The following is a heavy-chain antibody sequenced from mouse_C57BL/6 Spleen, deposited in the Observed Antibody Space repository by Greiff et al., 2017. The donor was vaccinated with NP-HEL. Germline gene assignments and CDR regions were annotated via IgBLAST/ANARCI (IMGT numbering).Heavy chain of an antibody. CDR1: GFTFSSYG. CDR2: ISSGGSYT. Sequence: EVKVVESGGDLVKPGGSLKLSCAASGFTFSSYGMSWVRQTPDKRLEWVATISSGGSYTYYPDSVKGRFTISRDNAKNTLYLQMSSLKSEDTAMYYCARHRYYGSTSYYAMDYWGQGTSVTVSS. D-gene: IGHD1-1*01. J-gene: IGHJ4*01. V-gene: IGHV5-6*01. CDR3: ARHRYYGSTSYYAMDY.